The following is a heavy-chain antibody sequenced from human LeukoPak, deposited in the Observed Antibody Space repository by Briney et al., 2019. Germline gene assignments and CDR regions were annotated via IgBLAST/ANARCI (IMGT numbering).Heavy chain of an antibody. D-gene: IGHD4-17*01. CDR3: ARDDYDDSTRGLDY. Sequence: KTSETLSLTCTVSGVSVSSFYWTWIRQPAGKGLEWIGRIYATGNTNLNPSLKSRVTMSIDTSKNQFSLKLSSVTAADTAVYYCARDDYDDSTRGLDYWGQGTLVTVSS. J-gene: IGHJ4*02. V-gene: IGHV4-4*07. CDR1: GVSVSSFY. CDR2: IYATGNT.